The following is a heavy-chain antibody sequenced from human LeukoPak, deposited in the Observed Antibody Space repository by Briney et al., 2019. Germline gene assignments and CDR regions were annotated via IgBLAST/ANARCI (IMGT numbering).Heavy chain of an antibody. CDR1: GYTFTSYG. CDR3: ARHRLPYCIVGVCFVDS. CDR2: FSAYNGNT. J-gene: IGHJ4*02. Sequence: GASVKVSCKASGYTFTSYGISWVRQAPGQGLEWMGWFSAYNGNTNYAQKLQGRVTMTTDTSTSTAYMELRSLRSDDTAVYYCARHRLPYCIVGVCFVDSWGQGTLVTVSS. D-gene: IGHD2-8*02. V-gene: IGHV1-18*01.